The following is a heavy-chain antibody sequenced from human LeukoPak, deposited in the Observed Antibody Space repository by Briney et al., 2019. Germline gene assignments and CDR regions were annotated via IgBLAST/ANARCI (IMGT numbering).Heavy chain of an antibody. J-gene: IGHJ6*04. V-gene: IGHV3-23*01. D-gene: IGHD3-10*02. Sequence: PGGSLRLSCAASGFTFSGYGMSWVRQAPGKGLEWVSAMSGSGGRTYYADSVKGRFTISRDNAKNSLYLQMNSLRAEDTAVYYCAELGITMIGGVWGKGTTVTISS. CDR2: MSGSGGRT. CDR3: AELGITMIGGV. CDR1: GFTFSGYG.